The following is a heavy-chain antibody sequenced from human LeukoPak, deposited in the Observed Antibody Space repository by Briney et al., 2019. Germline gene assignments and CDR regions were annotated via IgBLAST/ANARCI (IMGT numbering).Heavy chain of an antibody. CDR3: ARGGYDFWSGSRFDP. CDR1: GGSISSYY. Sequence: SETLSLTCTVSGGSISSYYWSWIRQPAEKGLEWIGRIYTSGSTNYNPSLKSRVTMSVDTSKNQFSLKLSSVTAADTAVYYCARGGYDFWSGSRFDPWGQGTLVTVSS. D-gene: IGHD3-3*01. V-gene: IGHV4-4*07. J-gene: IGHJ5*02. CDR2: IYTSGST.